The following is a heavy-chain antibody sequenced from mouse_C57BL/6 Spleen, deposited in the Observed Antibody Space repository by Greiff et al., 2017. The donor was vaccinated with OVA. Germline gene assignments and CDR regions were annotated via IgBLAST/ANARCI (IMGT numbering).Heavy chain of an antibody. CDR3: TTLGRGY. J-gene: IGHJ2*01. CDR2: IDPENGDT. Sequence: EVQLVESGAELVRPGASVKLSCTASGFNIKDDYMHWVKQRPEQGLEWIGWIDPENGDTEYASKFQGKATITAETSSNTAYLQLSSLTSEDTAVYYCTTLGRGYWGQGTTLTVSS. D-gene: IGHD4-1*01. V-gene: IGHV14-4*01. CDR1: GFNIKDDY.